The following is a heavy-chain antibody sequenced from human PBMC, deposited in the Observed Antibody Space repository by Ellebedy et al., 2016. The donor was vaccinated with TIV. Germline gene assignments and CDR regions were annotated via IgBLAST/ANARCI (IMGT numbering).Heavy chain of an antibody. J-gene: IGHJ4*02. Sequence: ASVKVSCKTSGYSFTAYFLHWVRQAPGRGLEWMGRINPNSGDTTYAQKFLGRVTLTRDTSISTAYMGLSRLRSDDTAIYYCARAYYYDSIAYYFDSWGQGTLVTVSS. V-gene: IGHV1-2*06. CDR2: INPNSGDT. CDR3: ARAYYYDSIAYYFDS. D-gene: IGHD3-22*01. CDR1: GYSFTAYF.